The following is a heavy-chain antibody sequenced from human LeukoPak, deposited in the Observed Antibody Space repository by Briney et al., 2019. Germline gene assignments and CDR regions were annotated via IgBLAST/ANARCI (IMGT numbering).Heavy chain of an antibody. V-gene: IGHV3-21*01. CDR3: AEDGIRDCTSTTCPPLY. D-gene: IGHD2-2*01. CDR1: GIAFRTYS. CDR2: LSSSRSYI. Sequence: GVTLRLPCAASGIAFRTYSLNRCPQAPGQGLKYISTLSSSRSYIYYADSVKGPFTISRDNAKNSLFLQMNSLRAEVTVFFFQAEDGIRDCTSTTCPPLYWGQGTLVTVSS. J-gene: IGHJ4*02.